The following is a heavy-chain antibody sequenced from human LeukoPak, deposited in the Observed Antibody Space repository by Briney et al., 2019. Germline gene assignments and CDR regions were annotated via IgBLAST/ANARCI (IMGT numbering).Heavy chain of an antibody. CDR1: GGSFSGYY. J-gene: IGHJ5*02. CDR3: ARAGTSYGMYNWFDP. D-gene: IGHD5-18*01. V-gene: IGHV4-34*01. Sequence: PSETLSLTCAVYGGSFSGYYWSWIRQPPGKGLEWIGEINHSGSTNYNPSLKSRVTISVDTSKNQFSLKLSSVTAADTAVYYCARAGTSYGMYNWFDPWGQGTLVTVSS. CDR2: INHSGST.